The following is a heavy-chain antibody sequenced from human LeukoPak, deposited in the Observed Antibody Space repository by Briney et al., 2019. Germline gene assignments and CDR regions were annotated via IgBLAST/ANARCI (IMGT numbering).Heavy chain of an antibody. Sequence: PGGSLRFSCAAWGFTFRGNAMSGVGQAQGKGLEWVSAISGSDAGTYSADSVQGRFTISRDNSKNTQSLQMNSLRAEDTAVYYCAKDDDWGRYKHWGQGTLVTVSS. D-gene: IGHD3-16*01. V-gene: IGHV3-23*01. CDR1: GFTFRGNA. J-gene: IGHJ1*01. CDR2: ISGSDAGT. CDR3: AKDDDWGRYKH.